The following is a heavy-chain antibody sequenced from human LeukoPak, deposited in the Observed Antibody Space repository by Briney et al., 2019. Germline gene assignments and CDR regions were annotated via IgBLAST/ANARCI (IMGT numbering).Heavy chain of an antibody. Sequence: QPGGSLRLSCAASGFIFSSYEMNWVRQAPGKGLEWVSYISGSGSTRYYADSVKGRFTISRDNSEKSLYLHMSSLGTEDTAVYYCARLSDNPDATAYRPFDFWGQGTLVTVSS. CDR3: ARLSDNPDATAYRPFDF. J-gene: IGHJ4*02. D-gene: IGHD2-15*01. CDR1: GFIFSSYE. V-gene: IGHV3-48*03. CDR2: ISGSGSTR.